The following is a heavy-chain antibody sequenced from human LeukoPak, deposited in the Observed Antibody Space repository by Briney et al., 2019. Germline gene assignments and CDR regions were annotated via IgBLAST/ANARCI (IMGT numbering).Heavy chain of an antibody. D-gene: IGHD5-24*01. CDR2: IYQGGRT. V-gene: IGHV3-53*01. CDR1: GFSVIGDY. CDR3: ARVMGRWLQLDY. J-gene: IGHJ4*02. Sequence: GGSLRLSCAASGFSVIGDYMSWVRQAPGKGLEWVSVIYQGGRTYYADSVKGRFTISSDNSKNTVYLQMNSLRAADTAVYYCARVMGRWLQLDYWGQGTLVTVSS.